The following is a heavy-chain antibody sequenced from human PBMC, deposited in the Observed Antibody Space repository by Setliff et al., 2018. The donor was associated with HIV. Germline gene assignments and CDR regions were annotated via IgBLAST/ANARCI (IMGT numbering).Heavy chain of an antibody. CDR2: ISGYNGNT. CDR1: GYTFSDFG. D-gene: IGHD3-22*01. CDR3: ARVPSQGPYYYDSSGYSPFDY. V-gene: IGHV1-18*01. Sequence: ASVKVSCKASGYTFSDFGISWVRQAPGQGLEWMGWISGYNGNTKYAQEVQGRVTMTTKTSTSTAYMELRNLRSDDTAVYYCARVPSQGPYYYDSSGYSPFDYWGQGTLVTVSS. J-gene: IGHJ4*02.